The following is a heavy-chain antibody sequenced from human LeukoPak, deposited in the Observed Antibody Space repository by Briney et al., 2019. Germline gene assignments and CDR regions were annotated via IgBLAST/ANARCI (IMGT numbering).Heavy chain of an antibody. CDR2: ISAGSSTI. J-gene: IGHJ4*02. CDR1: GFTFSSYS. V-gene: IGHV3-48*02. Sequence: GGSLRLSCAASGFTFSSYSMNWARQAPGKGLEWVSYISAGSSTISYADSVKGRFTVSRDNAKNSLYLQMNNLRDEDTAVYYCARELVTPIFDYWGQGTLVTVCS. CDR3: ARELVTPIFDY. D-gene: IGHD2-21*02.